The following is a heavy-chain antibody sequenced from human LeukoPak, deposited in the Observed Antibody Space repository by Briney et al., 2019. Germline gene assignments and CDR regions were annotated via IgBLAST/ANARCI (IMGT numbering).Heavy chain of an antibody. J-gene: IGHJ4*02. CDR2: ISYDGSNK. Sequence: GGSLRLSCAASGFTFSSYGMHWVRQAPGKGLEWVAIISYDGSNKYYADSVKGRFTISRDNSKNTLYLQMNSLRAEDTAVYYCAKGAVSYYGSGGPHFDYWGQGTLVAVSS. V-gene: IGHV3-30*18. CDR3: AKGAVSYYGSGGPHFDY. D-gene: IGHD3-10*01. CDR1: GFTFSSYG.